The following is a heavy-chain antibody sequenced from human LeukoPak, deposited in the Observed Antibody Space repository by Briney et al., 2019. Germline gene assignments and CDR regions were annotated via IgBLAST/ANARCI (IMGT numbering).Heavy chain of an antibody. V-gene: IGHV3-30*02. CDR2: IRYDGSNK. CDR3: AKGTRDYDY. CDR1: GFTFSSYG. Sequence: GGSLRLSCAASGFTFSSYGMHWVRQPPGKGLEWVAFIRYDGSNKYYAYSVKGRFTISRDNSKDTLYLQMNSLRAEDTAVYYCAKGTRDYDYWGQGTLVTVSS. D-gene: IGHD2-2*01. J-gene: IGHJ4*02.